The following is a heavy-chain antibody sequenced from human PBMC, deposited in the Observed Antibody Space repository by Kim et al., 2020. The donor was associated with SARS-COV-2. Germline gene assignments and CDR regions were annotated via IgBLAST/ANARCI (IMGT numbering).Heavy chain of an antibody. V-gene: IGHV4-34*01. Sequence: SETLSLTCAVYGGSFSGYYWSWIRQPPGKGLEWIGEINHSGSTNYNPSLKSRVTISVDTSKNQFSLKLSSVTAADTAVYYCARGVAGTTKNWGQGTLVTVSS. J-gene: IGHJ4*02. CDR1: GGSFSGYY. CDR2: INHSGST. D-gene: IGHD1-7*01. CDR3: ARGVAGTTKN.